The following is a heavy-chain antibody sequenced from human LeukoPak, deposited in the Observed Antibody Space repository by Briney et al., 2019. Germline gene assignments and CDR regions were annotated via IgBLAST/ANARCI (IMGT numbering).Heavy chain of an antibody. Sequence: SETLSLTCTVSGGSISSYYWSWIRQRAGKGLEWIGRIYTSGSTNYNPSLKSRVTMSVDTSKNQSSLKLSSVTAADTAVYYCARAPSIAAIRHAFDIWGQGTMVTVSS. CDR3: ARAPSIAAIRHAFDI. J-gene: IGHJ3*02. D-gene: IGHD6-6*01. CDR2: IYTSGST. V-gene: IGHV4-4*07. CDR1: GGSISSYY.